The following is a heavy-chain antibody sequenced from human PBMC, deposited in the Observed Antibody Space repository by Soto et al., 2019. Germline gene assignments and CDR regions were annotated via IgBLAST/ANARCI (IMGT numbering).Heavy chain of an antibody. V-gene: IGHV4-4*02. CDR3: AILEGLATISYYFDF. CDR2: IYHSGSI. Sequence: PSETLSLTCAVSSGSISSTNWWSWVRQSPGKGLEWIGEIYHSGSINYNPSLKSRVTMSVDKSKNQFSLKLSSVTAADSAVYFCAILEGLATISYYFDFWGPGALVTVSS. J-gene: IGHJ4*02. CDR1: SGSISSTNW. D-gene: IGHD5-12*01.